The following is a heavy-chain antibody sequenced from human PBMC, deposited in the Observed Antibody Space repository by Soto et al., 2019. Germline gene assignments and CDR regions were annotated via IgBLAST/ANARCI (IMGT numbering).Heavy chain of an antibody. CDR3: ARDIETVAGYFDY. Sequence: EVQLVESGGGLVKPGGSLRLSCAASGFTFSSYSMNWVRQAPGKGRGWVSSISSSSSYIYYADSVKGRFTISRDNAKNSLYLQMNSLRAEDTAVYYCARDIETVAGYFDYWGQGTLVTVSS. D-gene: IGHD6-19*01. J-gene: IGHJ4*02. CDR1: GFTFSSYS. CDR2: ISSSSSYI. V-gene: IGHV3-21*01.